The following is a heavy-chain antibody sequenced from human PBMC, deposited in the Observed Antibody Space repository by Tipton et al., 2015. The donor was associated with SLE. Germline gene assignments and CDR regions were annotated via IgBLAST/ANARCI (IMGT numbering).Heavy chain of an antibody. J-gene: IGHJ2*01. Sequence: TLSLTCTVSGGSITSKNYFWNWIRQPAGKTLEWIGRVYTSGSSNYNPSLRSRVTISVDTSKNQFSLKLSSVTAADTAVYYCARDCDFRNAFDLWGRGTLVTVSS. CDR3: ARDCDFRNAFDL. CDR1: GGSITSKNYF. D-gene: IGHD1-14*01. CDR2: VYTSGSS. V-gene: IGHV4-61*02.